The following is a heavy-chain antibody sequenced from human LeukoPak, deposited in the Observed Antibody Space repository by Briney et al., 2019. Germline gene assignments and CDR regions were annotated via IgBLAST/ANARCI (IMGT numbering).Heavy chain of an antibody. Sequence: ASVKVSCKASGYTFTSYYMHWVRQASGQGLERMGILDPSGGSTSCAQKFQGRVTMTRDTSTSTVYMDLSSLTSEDTGVYYCAREGVAITASGRGAFDIWGQGAMVTVSS. D-gene: IGHD5-12*01. J-gene: IGHJ3*02. CDR1: GYTFTSYY. V-gene: IGHV1-46*01. CDR3: AREGVAITASGRGAFDI. CDR2: LDPSGGST.